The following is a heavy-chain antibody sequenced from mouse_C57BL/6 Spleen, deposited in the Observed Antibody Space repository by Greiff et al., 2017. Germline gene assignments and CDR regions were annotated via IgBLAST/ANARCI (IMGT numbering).Heavy chain of an antibody. J-gene: IGHJ2*01. CDR3: ARSPLRYFDY. V-gene: IGHV1-66*01. D-gene: IGHD1-1*01. Sequence: QVQLQQSGPELVKPGASVKISCKASGYSFTSYYIHWVKQRPGQGLEWIGWLYPGSGNTKYNEKFKGKATLTADTSSSTAYMQLSSLTSEDSAVYYCARSPLRYFDYWGQGTTLTVSS. CDR2: LYPGSGNT. CDR1: GYSFTSYY.